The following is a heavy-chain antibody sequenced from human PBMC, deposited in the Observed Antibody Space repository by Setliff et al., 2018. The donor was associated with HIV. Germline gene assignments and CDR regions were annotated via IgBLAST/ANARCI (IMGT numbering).Heavy chain of an antibody. CDR1: GYSFTTYA. Sequence: GASVKVSCKASGYSFTTYAMHWVRQAPGQRLEWMGWINAGNGNTKYSQNFQGRVTITRDTSASTAYMELSSLTSEDTAVYFCAKQNKQVPGDWGQGTLVTVSS. V-gene: IGHV1-3*01. J-gene: IGHJ4*02. CDR3: AKQNKQVPGD. D-gene: IGHD3-10*01. CDR2: INAGNGNT.